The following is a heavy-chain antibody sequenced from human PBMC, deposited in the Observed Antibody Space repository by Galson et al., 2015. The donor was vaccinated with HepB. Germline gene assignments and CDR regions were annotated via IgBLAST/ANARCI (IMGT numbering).Heavy chain of an antibody. J-gene: IGHJ4*02. CDR1: GFTFSKYW. Sequence: SLRLSCAAPGFTFSKYWMTWVRQAPGKGLEWVAHIRDDGTETYYLDSVRGRFTISRDNTKKSLYLQMNSLTGEDTAIYYCVRKTTLDYWGQGTLVTVSS. CDR2: IRDDGTET. CDR3: VRKTTLDY. D-gene: IGHD1-7*01. V-gene: IGHV3-7*01.